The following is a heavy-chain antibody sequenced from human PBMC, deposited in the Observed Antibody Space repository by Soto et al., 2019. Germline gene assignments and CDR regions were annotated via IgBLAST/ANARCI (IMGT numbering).Heavy chain of an antibody. Sequence: EVQLLESGGGLVQPGGSLRLSCAVSGFSLSTYGVTWVRQAPGKGLEWVSGVSGGSGVTHYADSVKGRFTITGDNSKNTVYLHMNSLRVEDTAVYYCAKWIGYGDYWGQGTLVTVSS. D-gene: IGHD5-12*01. CDR3: AKWIGYGDY. CDR1: GFSLSTYG. CDR2: VSGGSGVT. J-gene: IGHJ4*02. V-gene: IGHV3-23*01.